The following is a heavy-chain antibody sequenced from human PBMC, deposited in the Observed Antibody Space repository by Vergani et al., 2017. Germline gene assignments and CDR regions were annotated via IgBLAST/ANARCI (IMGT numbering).Heavy chain of an antibody. CDR3: GKTQGTVVGTWWFDP. CDR1: GLTLSSYG. Sequence: QVQLVESGGGVVQPGGSMRLSCSASGLTLSSYGVHWVRQAPGRGLESVTFTRPHEDGEFYSDSVRCRFTVSRDNSKNTLYLEMNRLNVDDTAIYYCGKTQGTVVGTWWFDPWGQGTPVTVSS. CDR2: TRPHEDGE. V-gene: IGHV3-30*02. D-gene: IGHD1-7*01. J-gene: IGHJ5*02.